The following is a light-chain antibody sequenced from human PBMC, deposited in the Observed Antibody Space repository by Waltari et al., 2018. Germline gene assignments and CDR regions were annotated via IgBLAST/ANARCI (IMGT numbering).Light chain of an antibody. V-gene: IGLV3-21*04. J-gene: IGLJ2*01. CDR3: QVWDSSSDRV. Sequence: SFVLTQPPSVSVAPGKTARITRGGSPIGRSSVHWYQQKTGQAPVLVIFYDSDRPSGIPERFSGSSSGDTATLTITRVEAGDEADYFCQVWDSSSDRVFGGGTKLTVL. CDR2: YDS. CDR1: PIGRSS.